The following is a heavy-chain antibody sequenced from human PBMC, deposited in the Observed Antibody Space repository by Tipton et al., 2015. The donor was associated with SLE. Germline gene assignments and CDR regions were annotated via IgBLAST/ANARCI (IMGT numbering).Heavy chain of an antibody. J-gene: IGHJ3*02. CDR1: GGSLNRAGYF. CDR3: ARDPGERTFDM. D-gene: IGHD3-16*01. CDR2: ISYNGYA. V-gene: IGHV4-31*03. Sequence: TLSLTCTVSGGSLNRAGYFWNWIRQSPGTGLEWIGSISYNGYANHNPSLRRRLTLSIDISENHFSLSLTSLTAADSALYFCARDPGERTFDMWGQGTMVTVSS.